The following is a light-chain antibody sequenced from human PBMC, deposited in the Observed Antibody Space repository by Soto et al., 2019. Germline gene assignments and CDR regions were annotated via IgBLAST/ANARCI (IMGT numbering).Light chain of an antibody. CDR3: QQFVTSPYT. CDR1: QSVSSSY. Sequence: EIVLTQSPGTLSLSPGERATLSCRASQSVSSSYLAWYQQKPGQAPRLLIYGASSRATDIPDRFSGSGSGTDFTLTISRLEPEDFAVYYCQQFVTSPYTFAGGPSWRSN. CDR2: GAS. V-gene: IGKV3-20*01. J-gene: IGKJ2*01.